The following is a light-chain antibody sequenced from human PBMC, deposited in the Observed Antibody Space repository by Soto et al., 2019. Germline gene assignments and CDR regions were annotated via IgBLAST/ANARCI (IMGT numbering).Light chain of an antibody. CDR1: QSVSSSY. V-gene: IGKV3-20*01. J-gene: IGKJ1*01. CDR2: GAS. Sequence: EILLTQSPGTLSLSPGERATLSCRASQSVSSSYLAWYQQKPGQAPRLLIYGASSRATGIPDRFSGSGSGTDFTLTISRLEPEDFAVYYCQQYGSSPQTFGQGTKMDIK. CDR3: QQYGSSPQT.